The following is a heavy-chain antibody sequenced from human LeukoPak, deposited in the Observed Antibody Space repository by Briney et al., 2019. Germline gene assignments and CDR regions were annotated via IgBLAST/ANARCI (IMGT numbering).Heavy chain of an antibody. V-gene: IGHV3-7*01. Sequence: GGSLRLSCAASRFIFSSYWMSWVRQAPGKGLEWVANIKQDGSEKYYVDSVKGRFTISRDNAKNSLYLQMNSLRAEDTAVYYCAKIGSGYYYAFDYWGQGTLVTVSS. CDR1: RFIFSSYW. CDR2: IKQDGSEK. CDR3: AKIGSGYYYAFDY. J-gene: IGHJ4*02. D-gene: IGHD3-22*01.